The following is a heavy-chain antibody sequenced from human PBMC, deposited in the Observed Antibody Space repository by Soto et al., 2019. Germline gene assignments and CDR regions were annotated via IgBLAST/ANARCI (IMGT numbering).Heavy chain of an antibody. CDR2: ISGNGNTI. V-gene: IGHV3-48*03. CDR3: ARDFYYGSGRFDY. CDR1: GFTFSNYE. Sequence: PGGSLRLSCAASGFTFSNYEMNWVHQAPGKGLEWVSYISGNGNTINYADSVKGRFTISRDNAKNSLYLQMNSLRAEDTAVYYCARDFYYGSGRFDYWGQGTLVTVSS. D-gene: IGHD3-10*01. J-gene: IGHJ4*02.